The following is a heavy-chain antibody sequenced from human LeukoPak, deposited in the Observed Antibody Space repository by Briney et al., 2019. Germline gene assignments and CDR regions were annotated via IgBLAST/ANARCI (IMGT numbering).Heavy chain of an antibody. Sequence: PGGSLRLSCAVSGFTFSTYSMNWVRQAPGKGLEWVSYISTSSTTAYYADSVKGRFTISRDNSKNTLYLQMNSLRAEDTAVYYCAKVMGHWDLDAFDIWGQGTMVTVSS. CDR1: GFTFSTYS. J-gene: IGHJ3*02. V-gene: IGHV3-48*01. CDR3: AKVMGHWDLDAFDI. D-gene: IGHD7-27*01. CDR2: ISTSSTTA.